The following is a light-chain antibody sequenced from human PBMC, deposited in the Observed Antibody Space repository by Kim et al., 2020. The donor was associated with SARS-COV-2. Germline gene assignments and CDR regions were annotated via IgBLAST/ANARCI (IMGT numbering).Light chain of an antibody. CDR2: SNN. V-gene: IGLV1-44*01. CDR3: AAWDDSLNGPV. J-gene: IGLJ2*01. CDR1: RSNIGSNT. Sequence: GERVTISCSGSRSNIGSNTVNWYQQRPGTAPKLLIYSNNQRPSGVPDRFSGSKSGTSASLAISGLQSEDEADYYCAAWDDSLNGPVFGGGTKLTVL.